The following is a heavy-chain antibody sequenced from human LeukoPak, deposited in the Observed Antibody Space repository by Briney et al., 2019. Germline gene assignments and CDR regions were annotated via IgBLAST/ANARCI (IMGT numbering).Heavy chain of an antibody. CDR1: GGSTSTYY. CDR3: AREGDSSNFDF. CDR2: VYCSGIT. V-gene: IGHV4-59*01. D-gene: IGHD2-21*02. J-gene: IGHJ4*02. Sequence: SETLSLTCTVSGGSTSTYYWSWIRQPPGKALEWVEYVYCSGITNSNPSLTSRVTIEVDTSKNQFSLRQRSVTAADTAVYYCAREGDSSNFDFWGQGILVTVSS.